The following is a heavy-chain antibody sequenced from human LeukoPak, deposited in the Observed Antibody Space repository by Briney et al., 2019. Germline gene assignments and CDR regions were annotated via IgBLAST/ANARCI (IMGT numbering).Heavy chain of an antibody. D-gene: IGHD6-19*01. V-gene: IGHV7-4-1*02. CDR2: INTYTGNP. CDR3: ARDDIAVAANFQH. J-gene: IGHJ1*01. CDR1: GYTFTSYA. Sequence: ASVKVSCKASGYTFTSYAMNWVRQAPGQGLEWMGWINTYTGNPTYAQGFTGRFVFSLDTSVSTSYLQISSLKAEDTVVYYCARDDIAVAANFQHWGQGTLVTVSS.